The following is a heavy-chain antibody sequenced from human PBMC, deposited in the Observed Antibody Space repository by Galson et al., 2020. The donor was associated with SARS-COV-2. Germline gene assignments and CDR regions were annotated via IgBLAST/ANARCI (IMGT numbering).Heavy chain of an antibody. V-gene: IGHV3-30*04. CDR2: ISYDGSNK. D-gene: IGHD1-26*01. Sequence: GGSLRLSCAASGFTFSSYAMHWVRQAPGKGLEWVAVISYDGSNKYYADSVKGRFTISRDNSKNTLYLQMNSLRAEDTAVYYCARAYSGSYYYGMDVWGQGTTVTVSS. CDR1: GFTFSSYA. J-gene: IGHJ6*02. CDR3: ARAYSGSYYYGMDV.